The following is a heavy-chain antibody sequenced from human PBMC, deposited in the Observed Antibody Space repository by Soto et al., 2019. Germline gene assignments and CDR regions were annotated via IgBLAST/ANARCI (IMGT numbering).Heavy chain of an antibody. CDR1: WFSLSNHEVT. CDR2: IYWDDNK. CDR3: AHRGSYGFFEY. Sequence: GAAPVYAAQSVTMTCAFSWFSLSNHEVTVAWIRQPPGKALEWLALIYWDDNKRFTPSLESRVTITKDTSKNRVVLTMTNMNPVDTGTYYCAHRGSYGFFEYWGQGTLVT. D-gene: IGHD3-16*01. V-gene: IGHV2-5*02. J-gene: IGHJ4*02.